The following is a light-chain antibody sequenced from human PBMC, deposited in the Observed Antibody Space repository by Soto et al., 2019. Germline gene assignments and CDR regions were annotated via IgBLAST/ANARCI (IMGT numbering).Light chain of an antibody. CDR2: YAS. Sequence: EIVLTQSPATLSLSPGERAALSCRASQSVSSHLAWYQQKPGQAPRLLIYYASNRATGIPARFSGSGSGTDFTLIISSLEPEDLALYYCQQRSNWPLTFGGGTKVEIK. CDR1: QSVSSH. V-gene: IGKV3-11*01. J-gene: IGKJ4*01. CDR3: QQRSNWPLT.